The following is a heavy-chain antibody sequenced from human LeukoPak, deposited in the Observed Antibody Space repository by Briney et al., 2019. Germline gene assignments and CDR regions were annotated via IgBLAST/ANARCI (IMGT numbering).Heavy chain of an antibody. D-gene: IGHD2-15*01. CDR2: TRSDGSGE. J-gene: IGHJ4*02. Sequence: GGSLRLSCVASGFIFSTYGMHWVRQAPGKGLEWVAFTRSDGSGEYYTDSVKGRFTISRDNSKNTLSLQMNSLRAEDTAVYYCARLYRYCSGGSCYTDRGYYFDYWGQGTLVTVSS. V-gene: IGHV3-30*02. CDR1: GFIFSTYG. CDR3: ARLYRYCSGGSCYTDRGYYFDY.